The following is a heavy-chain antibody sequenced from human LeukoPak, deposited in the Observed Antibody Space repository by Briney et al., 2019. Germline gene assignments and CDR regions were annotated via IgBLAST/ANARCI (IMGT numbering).Heavy chain of an antibody. J-gene: IGHJ4*02. D-gene: IGHD2-21*02. CDR2: MHPGNGNT. CDR1: GYRFISNY. Sequence: GASVKVSCKASGYRFISNYIQWVRQAPGLGPEWMGWMHPGNGNTRYAENFQGRVTMTRDTSINTAYMDLSSLRSDDTAVYHCAREGSYCVGGDCYSFDFWGKGTLITVSS. V-gene: IGHV1-2*02. CDR3: AREGSYCVGGDCYSFDF.